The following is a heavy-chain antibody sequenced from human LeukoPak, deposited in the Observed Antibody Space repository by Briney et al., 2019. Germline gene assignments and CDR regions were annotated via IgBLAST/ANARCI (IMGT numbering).Heavy chain of an antibody. D-gene: IGHD5-12*01. V-gene: IGHV3-21*01. Sequence: GGSLRLSCVASGFSFSTYWMHWVRQAPGKGLEWVSSISSSSSYIYYADSVKGRFTISRDNAKNSLYLQMNSLRAEDTAVYYCARDGGYSGCDYEYYYYYMDVWGKGTTVTVSS. CDR3: ARDGGYSGCDYEYYYYYMDV. CDR1: GFSFSTYW. CDR2: ISSSSSYI. J-gene: IGHJ6*03.